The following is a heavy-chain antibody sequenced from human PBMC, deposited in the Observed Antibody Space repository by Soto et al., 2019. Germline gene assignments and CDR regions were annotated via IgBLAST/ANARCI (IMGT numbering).Heavy chain of an antibody. V-gene: IGHV3-53*01. D-gene: IGHD6-13*01. CDR3: ARSPSSSWGKYYYYYGMDV. CDR2: IYSGGST. CDR1: GFTFSNYA. J-gene: IGHJ6*02. Sequence: GGSLRLSCAASGFTFSNYAMNWVRQAPGKGLEWVSVIYSGGSTYYADSVKGRFTISRDNSKNTLYLQMNSLRAEDTAVYYCARSPSSSWGKYYYYYGMDVWGQGTTVTVSS.